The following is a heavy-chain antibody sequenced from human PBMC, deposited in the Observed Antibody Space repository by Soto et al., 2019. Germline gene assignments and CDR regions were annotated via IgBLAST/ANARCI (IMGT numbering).Heavy chain of an antibody. CDR2: INAGNGNT. Sequence: ASVKVSCKASGYTFTSYAMHWLRQAPGQRLEWMGWINAGNGNTKYSQKFQGRVTITRDTSASTAYMELSSLRSEDTAVYYCARDWGSGWYYYYYGMDVWGQGTTVTVSS. J-gene: IGHJ6*02. V-gene: IGHV1-3*01. D-gene: IGHD6-19*01. CDR3: ARDWGSGWYYYYYGMDV. CDR1: GYTFTSYA.